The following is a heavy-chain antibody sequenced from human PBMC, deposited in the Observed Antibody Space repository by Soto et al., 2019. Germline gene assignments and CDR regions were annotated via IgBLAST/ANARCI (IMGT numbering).Heavy chain of an antibody. J-gene: IGHJ6*02. CDR3: AKGAVAGTPTSYYYYGMDV. Sequence: QVQLLQSGAEVKKPGSSVRVSCEASGGTFRTYAISWVRQAPGQGLEWMGEIIPIFGTVNYAQKFQGRVTITADESTTTVYMDLRSLRSEDTAVYYCAKGAVAGTPTSYYYYGMDVWGQGTTVTASS. CDR1: GGTFRTYA. D-gene: IGHD6-19*01. V-gene: IGHV1-69*12. CDR2: IIPIFGTV.